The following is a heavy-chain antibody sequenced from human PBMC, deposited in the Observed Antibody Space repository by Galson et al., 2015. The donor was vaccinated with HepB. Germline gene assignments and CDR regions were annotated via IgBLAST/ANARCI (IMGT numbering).Heavy chain of an antibody. CDR1: GFTFSSYG. J-gene: IGHJ4*02. CDR3: ARDSPVGIDWLSHPFDY. CDR2: IWYDGSNK. Sequence: SLRLSCAASGFTFSSYGMHWVRQAPGKGLEWVAVIWYDGSNKYYADSVKGRFTISRDNSKNTLYLQMNSLRAEDTAVYYCARDSPVGIDWLSHPFDYWGQGTLVTVSS. V-gene: IGHV3-33*08. D-gene: IGHD3-9*01.